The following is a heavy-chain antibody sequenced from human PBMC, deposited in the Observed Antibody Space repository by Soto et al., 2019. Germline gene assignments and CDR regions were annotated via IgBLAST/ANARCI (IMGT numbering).Heavy chain of an antibody. CDR1: GFSLSNARMG. CDR3: ARIRYNWNYTPFDY. D-gene: IGHD1-7*01. J-gene: IGHJ4*02. V-gene: IGHV2-26*01. Sequence: QVTLKESGPVLVKPTETLTMTSTVSGFSLSNARMGLSWIRQPPGKALEWLAHIFSNDEKSYSTSLKSRLTIFKDTSKSQVVLTMTNMDPVDTAIYYCARIRYNWNYTPFDYWGQGTLVTVSS. CDR2: IFSNDEK.